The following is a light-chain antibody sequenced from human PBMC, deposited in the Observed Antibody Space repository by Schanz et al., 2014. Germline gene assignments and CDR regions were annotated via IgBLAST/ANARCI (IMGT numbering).Light chain of an antibody. Sequence: SALTQPASVSGSPGQSITISCTGTSSDVGGYNYVSWYQQHPGKAPKLMIYEVSKRPSGVPDRFSGSKSGNTASLTISGLQDEDEGDYYCCGYRDNYIWVFGGGTKLTVL. CDR3: CGYRDNYIWV. J-gene: IGLJ3*02. CDR1: SSDVGGYNY. V-gene: IGLV2-11*01. CDR2: EVS.